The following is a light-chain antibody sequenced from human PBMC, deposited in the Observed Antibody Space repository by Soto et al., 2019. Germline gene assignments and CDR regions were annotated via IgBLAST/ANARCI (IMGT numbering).Light chain of an antibody. CDR3: QQYNNWWT. CDR1: QSVSSN. V-gene: IGKV3-15*01. CDR2: GAS. Sequence: EIVMTQSPATLSVSPGERATLSCRASQSVSSNLAWYQKKPGQAPRLLIYGASTRATGIPARFSGSGSGTEFTLTISSLQSEDFAFYYCQQYNNWWTFGQGTRVDIK. J-gene: IGKJ1*01.